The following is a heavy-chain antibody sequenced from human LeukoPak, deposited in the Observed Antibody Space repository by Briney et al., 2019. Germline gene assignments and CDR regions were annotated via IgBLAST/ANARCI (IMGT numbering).Heavy chain of an antibody. V-gene: IGHV3-23*01. CDR1: GFTFSSYA. CDR2: ISGSGGST. CDR3: AKSSSSGWYPYYFDY. D-gene: IGHD6-19*01. J-gene: IGHJ4*02. Sequence: GGTLRLSCAASGFTFSSYAMSWVRQAPGKGLEWVSAISGSGGSTYYADSVKGRFTISRDNSKNTLYLRMNSLRAEDTAVYYCAKSSSSGWYPYYFDYWGQGTLVTVSS.